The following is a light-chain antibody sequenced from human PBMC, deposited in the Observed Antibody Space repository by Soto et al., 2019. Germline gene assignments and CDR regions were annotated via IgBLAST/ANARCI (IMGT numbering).Light chain of an antibody. V-gene: IGKV3-20*01. Sequence: IVLTQSPGTLYLSSGDRATLSCRASQSFSSHFLAWYQQKPGQAPRLLIHGTSSRATGIPDRFSGSGSGTDFTLTINSLEPEDFAVYYCQHFGSSLRTFGQGTKV. J-gene: IGKJ1*01. CDR3: QHFGSSLRT. CDR2: GTS. CDR1: QSFSSHF.